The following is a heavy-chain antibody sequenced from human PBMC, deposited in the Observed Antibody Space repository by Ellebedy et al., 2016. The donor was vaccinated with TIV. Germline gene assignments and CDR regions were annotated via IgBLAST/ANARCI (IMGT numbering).Heavy chain of an antibody. CDR3: AGVRDNSGWYCVDP. D-gene: IGHD6-19*01. CDR2: VYSGGST. V-gene: IGHV3-53*01. CDR1: GFTVSSNY. Sequence: GESLKISCAASGFTVSSNYMSWVRQAPGKGLEWVSVVYSGGSTYYADSVKGRFTISRDNSKNTLYLQMNSLRAEDTAVYYCAGVRDNSGWYCVDPWGQGTLVTVSS. J-gene: IGHJ5*02.